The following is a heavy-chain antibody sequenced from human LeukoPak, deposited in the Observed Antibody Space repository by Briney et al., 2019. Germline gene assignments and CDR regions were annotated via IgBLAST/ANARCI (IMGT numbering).Heavy chain of an antibody. Sequence: GGSLRLSCEASGFTFSSYSMNWVRQAPGKGLEWISYISTSTTTIYYANSVKGRFTISRDNAKKSLYLQMNSLRAEDTAVYYCARDGGRKYSGSYYYYWGQGTLVTVSS. CDR2: ISTSTTTI. CDR3: ARDGGRKYSGSYYYY. CDR1: GFTFSSYS. J-gene: IGHJ4*02. D-gene: IGHD1-26*01. V-gene: IGHV3-48*01.